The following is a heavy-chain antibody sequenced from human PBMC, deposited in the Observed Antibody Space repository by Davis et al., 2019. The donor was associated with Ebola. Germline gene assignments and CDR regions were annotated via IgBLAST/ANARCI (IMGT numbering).Heavy chain of an antibody. Sequence: ASVKVSCKASGYTFSTSGISWVRQAPGQGLEWMGWISASNGNTYYAQRLQDRVTLITDTSTNTAYMELRRLTSDDTAVYYCARDGEAGTMLALDMWGQGTMVTVSS. J-gene: IGHJ3*02. CDR3: ARDGEAGTMLALDM. CDR2: ISASNGNT. CDR1: GYTFSTSG. D-gene: IGHD1-7*01. V-gene: IGHV1-18*01.